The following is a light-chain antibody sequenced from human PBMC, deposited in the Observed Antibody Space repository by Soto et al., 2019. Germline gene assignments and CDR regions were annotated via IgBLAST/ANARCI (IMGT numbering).Light chain of an antibody. CDR3: QTWDESMNAVV. CDR2: SNN. Sequence: HSVLTHPPSASCTPVHSVTMSCSGFISNIETNGVNWYQHHPGTAPKLLIHSNNLRPSGVPDRFSGYKSGTSASLAISGLQSEDEATYSCQTWDESMNAVVFGGGTXVTVL. J-gene: IGLJ2*01. V-gene: IGLV1-44*01. CDR1: ISNIETNG.